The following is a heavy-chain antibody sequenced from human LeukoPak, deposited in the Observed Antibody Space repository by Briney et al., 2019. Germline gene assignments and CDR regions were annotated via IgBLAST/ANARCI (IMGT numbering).Heavy chain of an antibody. CDR1: GGSISSYY. D-gene: IGHD3-22*01. CDR2: IYYSGST. V-gene: IGHV4-59*08. Sequence: SETLSLTCTVSGGSISSYYWSWIRQPPGKGLEWIGYIYYSGSTTYNPSLKKRVTISVDTPKNQFSLKLSSVTAADTAVYYCARGQDYYDSSGYGYYYGMDVWGQGTTVTVSS. CDR3: ARGQDYYDSSGYGYYYGMDV. J-gene: IGHJ6*02.